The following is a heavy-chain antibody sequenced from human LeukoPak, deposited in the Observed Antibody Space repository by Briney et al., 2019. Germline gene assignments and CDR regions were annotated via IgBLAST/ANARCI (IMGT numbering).Heavy chain of an antibody. D-gene: IGHD2-15*01. CDR1: GVSISSGGYS. J-gene: IGHJ3*02. Sequence: SETLSLTCAVSGVSISSGGYSWSWIRQPPGKGLEWIGYIYHSGSTYYNPSLKSRVTISVDRSKNQFSLKLSSVTAADTAVYYCARSYSSGSGPPRGGDAFDIWGQGTMVTVSS. CDR3: ARSYSSGSGPPRGGDAFDI. V-gene: IGHV4-30-2*01. CDR2: IYHSGST.